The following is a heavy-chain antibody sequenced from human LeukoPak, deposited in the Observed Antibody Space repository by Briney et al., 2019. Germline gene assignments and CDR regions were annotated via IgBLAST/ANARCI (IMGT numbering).Heavy chain of an antibody. CDR2: IGIAGDT. CDR1: GFTFSNHA. V-gene: IGHV3-13*01. J-gene: IGHJ4*02. Sequence: GGSLRLSCATSGFTFSNHAMHWVRQATGKGLEWVSAIGIAGDTFYPGSVKGRFTISRENAKNSLSLQINSLKAEDTAVYYCVRQQTSHGNFDYWGQGTLVTVSS. CDR3: VRQQTSHGNFDY. D-gene: IGHD1-26*01.